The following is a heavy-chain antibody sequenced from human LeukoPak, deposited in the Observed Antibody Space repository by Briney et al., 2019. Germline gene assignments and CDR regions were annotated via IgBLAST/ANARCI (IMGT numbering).Heavy chain of an antibody. CDR3: ARSYYDMLTGYYNRVGFDY. CDR1: GGSISRYY. Sequence: SETLSLTCTVSGGSISRYYWSWIRQPPGKGLEWIGYIYTAGSTNYNPSLKCRATISVDASKNQSSLKLSSVTAADTAVYYCARSYYDMLTGYYNRVGFDYWSQGTLVTVSS. D-gene: IGHD3-9*01. J-gene: IGHJ4*02. V-gene: IGHV4-4*09. CDR2: IYTAGST.